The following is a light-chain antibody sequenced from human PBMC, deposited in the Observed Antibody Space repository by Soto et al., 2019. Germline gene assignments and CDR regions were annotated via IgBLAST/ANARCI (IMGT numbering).Light chain of an antibody. CDR1: QSISSY. CDR3: QHSYSTRWT. J-gene: IGKJ1*01. V-gene: IGKV1-39*01. Sequence: DIQMTQSPSSLSASVGDRVTITCRASQSISSYLNWYQQKPGKAPKLLIYAASSLQSGVPSRFSGSGSGTDFTLTISSLQPEDFETYYCQHSYSTRWTFGQGTKVEIK. CDR2: AAS.